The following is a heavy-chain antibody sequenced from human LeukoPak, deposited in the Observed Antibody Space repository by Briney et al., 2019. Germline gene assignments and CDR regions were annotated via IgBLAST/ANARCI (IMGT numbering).Heavy chain of an antibody. CDR3: ARAAAYYYDSSGYLGLTGYGMDV. J-gene: IGHJ6*02. Sequence: APVKVSCKASGYTFTGYYMHWVRQAPGQGLEWMGRMNPSGGSTSYAQKFQGRVTMTRDTSTSTVYMELSSLRSEDTAVYYCARAAAYYYDSSGYLGLTGYGMDVWGQGTTVTVSS. CDR1: GYTFTGYY. D-gene: IGHD3-22*01. V-gene: IGHV1-46*01. CDR2: MNPSGGST.